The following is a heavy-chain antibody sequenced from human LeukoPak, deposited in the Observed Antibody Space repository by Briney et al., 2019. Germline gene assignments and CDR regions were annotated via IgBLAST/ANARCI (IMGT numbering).Heavy chain of an antibody. J-gene: IGHJ4*02. D-gene: IGHD3-10*01. CDR1: GGSISSSSYY. V-gene: IGHV4-39*01. Sequence: SETLSLTCTVSGGSISSSSYYWGWIRQPPGKGLEWIGSIYYSGGTYYNPSLKSRVTISVDTSKNQFSLKLSSVTAADTAVYFCSRLQWFGDLGNYWGQGTLVTVSS. CDR2: IYYSGGT. CDR3: SRLQWFGDLGNY.